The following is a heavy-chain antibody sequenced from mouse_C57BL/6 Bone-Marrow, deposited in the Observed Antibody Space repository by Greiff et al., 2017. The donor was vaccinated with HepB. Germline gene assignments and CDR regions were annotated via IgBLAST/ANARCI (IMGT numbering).Heavy chain of an antibody. D-gene: IGHD3-2*02. J-gene: IGHJ2*01. CDR2: IYPGDGDT. CDR3: ARRLRLLDFYFDY. V-gene: IGHV1-82*01. Sequence: QVQLQQSGPELVKPGASAKISCKASGYAFSSSWMNWVKQRPGKGLEWIGRIYPGDGDTNYNGKFKGKATLTADKSSSTAYMQLSSLTSEDSAVYFCARRLRLLDFYFDYWGQGTTLTVSS. CDR1: GYAFSSSW.